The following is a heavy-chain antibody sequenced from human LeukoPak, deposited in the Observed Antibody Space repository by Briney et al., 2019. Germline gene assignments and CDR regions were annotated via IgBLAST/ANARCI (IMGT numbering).Heavy chain of an antibody. CDR1: GFTFSSSA. D-gene: IGHD6-19*01. J-gene: IGHJ2*01. Sequence: QAGGSLRLSCAASGFTFSSSAMSWVRQAPGKGLEWVSDISGSADVIYYTDSVKGRFIISRDNSKNTLYLQMNSLRAEDTAVYYCAKASGYSSGEGYFDLWGRGTLVTVSS. V-gene: IGHV3-23*01. CDR2: ISGSADVI. CDR3: AKASGYSSGEGYFDL.